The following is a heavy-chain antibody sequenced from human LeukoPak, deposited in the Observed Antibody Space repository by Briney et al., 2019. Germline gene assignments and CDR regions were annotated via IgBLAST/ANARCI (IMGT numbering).Heavy chain of an antibody. CDR1: GFTFSSYS. Sequence: GGSLRLSCAASGFTFSSYSMNWVRQAPGKGLEWVSSISSSSSYIYYADSVKGRFTISRDNAKNSLYLQMNSLRAEDTAVYYCARDTGYCTNGVCSVRGYWYFDLWGRGTLVTVSS. D-gene: IGHD2-8*01. J-gene: IGHJ2*01. V-gene: IGHV3-21*01. CDR2: ISSSSSYI. CDR3: ARDTGYCTNGVCSVRGYWYFDL.